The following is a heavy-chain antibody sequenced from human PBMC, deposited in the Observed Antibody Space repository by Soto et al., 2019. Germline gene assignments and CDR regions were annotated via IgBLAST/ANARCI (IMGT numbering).Heavy chain of an antibody. Sequence: QVQLVQSGAEVKKPGSSVRVSCKASGDTFTCYSINWVRQAPVLGLEWMGRINPILSMSNYAQRFQGRVTMTADKSTSTAYMELSSLRSEDTAMYYCASSYGSGYRAFDYWGQGALVTVSS. J-gene: IGHJ4*02. CDR3: ASSYGSGYRAFDY. CDR1: GDTFTCYS. V-gene: IGHV1-69*02. CDR2: INPILSMS. D-gene: IGHD3-10*01.